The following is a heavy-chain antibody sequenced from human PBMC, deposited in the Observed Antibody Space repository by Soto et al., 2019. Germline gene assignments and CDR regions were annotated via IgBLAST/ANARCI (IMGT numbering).Heavy chain of an antibody. V-gene: IGHV3-33*01. J-gene: IGHJ6*02. Sequence: GGSLRLSCAASGFTFSSYGMHWVRQAPGKGLEWVAVIWYDGSNKYYADSVKGRFTISRDNSKNTLYLQMNSLRAEDTAVYYCARDSKPPFTIFGVVIPIYGMDVWGQGTTVTVSS. CDR3: ARDSKPPFTIFGVVIPIYGMDV. CDR2: IWYDGSNK. CDR1: GFTFSSYG. D-gene: IGHD3-3*01.